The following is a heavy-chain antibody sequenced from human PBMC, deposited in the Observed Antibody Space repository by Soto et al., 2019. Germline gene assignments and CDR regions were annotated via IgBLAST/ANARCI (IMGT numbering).Heavy chain of an antibody. Sequence: QVQLVESGGGVVQPGRSLRLSCAASGFTFSSYGMHWVRQAPGKGLEWVAVIWYDGSNKYYADSVKGRFTISRDNSKNTLYLQMNSLRAEDTAVYYCARDFHDYSNYWAGFDYWGQGTLVTVSS. CDR3: ARDFHDYSNYWAGFDY. V-gene: IGHV3-33*01. CDR1: GFTFSSYG. J-gene: IGHJ4*02. D-gene: IGHD4-4*01. CDR2: IWYDGSNK.